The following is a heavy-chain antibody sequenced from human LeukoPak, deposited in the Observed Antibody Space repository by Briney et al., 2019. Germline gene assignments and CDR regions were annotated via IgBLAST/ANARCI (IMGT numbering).Heavy chain of an antibody. CDR1: GYTFTSNY. J-gene: IGHJ6*03. CDR3: AGTAAGTIYYYYYYMDV. CDR2: ISPSGGST. Sequence: ASVTVSCKAFGYTFTSNYMHWVRQAPGQGPEWMGVISPSGGSTTYAQKPQGRVTITTDTSTSTTHMELRSLRSDDTAVYYCAGTAAGTIYYYYYYMDVWGKGTTVTVSS. V-gene: IGHV1-46*01. D-gene: IGHD6-13*01.